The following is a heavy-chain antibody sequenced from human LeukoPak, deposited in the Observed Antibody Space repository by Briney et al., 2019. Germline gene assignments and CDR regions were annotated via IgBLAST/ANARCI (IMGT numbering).Heavy chain of an antibody. J-gene: IGHJ4*02. V-gene: IGHV1-2*02. CDR2: INPISGDT. CDR3: ARGVDLYSNYFDY. D-gene: IGHD4-11*01. CDR1: GYTFTGYY. Sequence: APVTVSCTASGYTFTGYYMHWVRQAPGQGLEWMGSINPISGDTNYAQKFQGGVTMTRDTSISTVYMELSRLRSDDTAVYYCARGVDLYSNYFDYWGQGTPVTVSS.